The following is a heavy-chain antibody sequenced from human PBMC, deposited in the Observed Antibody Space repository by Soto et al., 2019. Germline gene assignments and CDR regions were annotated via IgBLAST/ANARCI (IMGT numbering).Heavy chain of an antibody. D-gene: IGHD1-26*01. CDR3: ARMVMGKRALPYYYYGMDV. Sequence: GSGPTLVNPTQTLTLTCTFSGFSLSTSGMCVSWIRQPPGKALEWLALIDWDDDKYYSTSLKTRLTISKDTSKNQVVLTMTNMDPVDTATYYCARMVMGKRALPYYYYGMDVWGQGTTVTVSS. V-gene: IGHV2-70*01. CDR2: IDWDDDK. J-gene: IGHJ6*02. CDR1: GFSLSTSGMC.